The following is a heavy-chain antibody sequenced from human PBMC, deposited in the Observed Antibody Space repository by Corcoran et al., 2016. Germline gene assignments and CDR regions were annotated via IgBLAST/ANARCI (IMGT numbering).Heavy chain of an antibody. J-gene: IGHJ4*02. CDR3: ARDGGSGQFDY. Sequence: QVQLQESGPGLVKPSGTLSLTCAVSGGSISSTNWWSWFRQPPGKGLEWIGEIFHREIFHSGDINYNPSLKSRVTISADKSENQLSLKVTSVTAADTAVYFCARDGGSGQFDYWGQGTLVTVSS. D-gene: IGHD3-10*01. CDR2: IFHSGDI. V-gene: IGHV4-4*02. CDR1: GGSISSTNW.